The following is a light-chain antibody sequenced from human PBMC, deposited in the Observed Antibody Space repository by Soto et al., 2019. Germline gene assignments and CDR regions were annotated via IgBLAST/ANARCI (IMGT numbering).Light chain of an antibody. CDR3: GSWDSSLSAVV. V-gene: IGLV1-51*02. J-gene: IGLJ1*01. Sequence: QSVLTQPPSVSVAPGQKVTISCSGSGSNIGKYYVSWYQQLPGTAPKLLIYEDSRRPSGIPDRSSGSKSGTSATLGITGLQTGDEADYYCGSWDSSLSAVVFGTGTKVTVL. CDR2: EDS. CDR1: GSNIGKYY.